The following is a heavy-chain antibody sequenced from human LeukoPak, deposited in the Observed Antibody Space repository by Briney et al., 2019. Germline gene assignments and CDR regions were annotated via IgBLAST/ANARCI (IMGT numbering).Heavy chain of an antibody. CDR2: VSGSGGTT. CDR3: AKSRFYYDSTGYTLDH. Sequence: TGGSLRLSCAASGFTFSSYAMSWVRQAPGKGLEWVSAVSGSGGTTYYVDSVKGRFTISRDNSKNTPYLQMNSLRAEDTAVYYCAKSRFYYDSTGYTLDHWSQGTLVTVSS. D-gene: IGHD3-22*01. V-gene: IGHV3-23*01. J-gene: IGHJ4*02. CDR1: GFTFSSYA.